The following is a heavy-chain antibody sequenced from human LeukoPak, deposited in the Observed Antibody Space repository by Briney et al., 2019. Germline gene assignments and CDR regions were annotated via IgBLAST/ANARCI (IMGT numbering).Heavy chain of an antibody. D-gene: IGHD6-13*01. CDR3: AKPREGSSSWYAAG. V-gene: IGHV3-30*18. Sequence: PGGSLRLSCAASGFTFSRYVMNWVRQAPGKGLEWVAVISYDGSNQYYTESVKGRFTISRDNSKNTLYLQMNSLRVEDTAVYYCAKPREGSSSWYAAGWGQGTLVTASS. J-gene: IGHJ4*02. CDR1: GFTFSRYV. CDR2: ISYDGSNQ.